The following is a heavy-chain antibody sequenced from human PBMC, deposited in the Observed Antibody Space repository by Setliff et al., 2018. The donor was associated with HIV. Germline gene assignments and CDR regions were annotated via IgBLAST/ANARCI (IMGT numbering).Heavy chain of an antibody. CDR1: GFTFSSYA. Sequence: PGGSLRLSCAASGFTFSSYAMSWVRQTPGKGLEWVSFISSSAGSTYYSDSVKGRFTISRDNAKRSLYLQMNRLKTDDTAFYYCATFAGGPDSWGQGTLVTVSS. CDR2: ISSSAGST. J-gene: IGHJ4*02. CDR3: ATFAGGPDS. V-gene: IGHV3-23*01. D-gene: IGHD1-26*01.